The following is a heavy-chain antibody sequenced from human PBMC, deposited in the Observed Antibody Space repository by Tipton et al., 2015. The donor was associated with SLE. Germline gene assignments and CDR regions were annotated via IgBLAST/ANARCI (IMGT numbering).Heavy chain of an antibody. J-gene: IGHJ4*02. CDR2: IYTTGST. CDR3: ARDSWSGYGSFDS. Sequence: TLSLTCSVSGDSISSGASYWSWIRQPAGKGLEWIGRIYTTGSTHYNPSLKSRVAMSVDTSKNQFSLKLSSVTAADTAVYYCARDSWSGYGSFDSWGQGTLVTVSS. V-gene: IGHV4-61*02. CDR1: GDSISSGASY. D-gene: IGHD3-3*01.